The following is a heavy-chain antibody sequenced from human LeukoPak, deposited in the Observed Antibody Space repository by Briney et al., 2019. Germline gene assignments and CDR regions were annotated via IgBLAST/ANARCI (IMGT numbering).Heavy chain of an antibody. CDR1: GGSISSGGYY. V-gene: IGHV4-31*03. Sequence: SETLSLTCTVSGGSISSGGYYWSWIRQHPGKGLEWIGYIYYSGSTYYNPSLKSRVTISVDTSKNQFSLKLSSVTAADTAVYYCARSFEYYYDSSGYYFPFFDYWGQGTLVTVSS. J-gene: IGHJ4*02. D-gene: IGHD3-22*01. CDR2: IYYSGST. CDR3: ARSFEYYYDSSGYYFPFFDY.